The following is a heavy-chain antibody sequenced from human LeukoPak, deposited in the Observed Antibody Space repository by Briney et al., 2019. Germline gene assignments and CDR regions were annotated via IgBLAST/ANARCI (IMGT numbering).Heavy chain of an antibody. J-gene: IGHJ4*02. CDR2: INGGGSRM. D-gene: IGHD3-22*01. Sequence: PGGSLRLSCTAPGFTFRSYEMIWVRQAAGKGLEWVAYINGGGSRMLYADSVKGRFTISRDDAKNSLYLQMNSLRTEGTGVYSCARESDSGGYRFDYWGQGSLVTVSS. CDR3: ARESDSGGYRFDY. CDR1: GFTFRSYE. V-gene: IGHV3-48*03.